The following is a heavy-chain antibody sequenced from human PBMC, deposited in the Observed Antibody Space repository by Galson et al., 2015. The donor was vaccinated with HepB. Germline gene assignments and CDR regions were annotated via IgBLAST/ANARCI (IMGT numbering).Heavy chain of an antibody. D-gene: IGHD3-22*01. CDR2: ISYDGSNK. J-gene: IGHJ4*02. CDR1: GFTFSSYG. V-gene: IGHV3-30*18. CDR3: AKDRRFYDSSGYSDY. Sequence: SLRLSCAASGFTFSSYGMHWVRQAPGKGLEWVAVISYDGSNKYYADSVKGRFTISRDNSKNTLYLQMNSLRAEDTAVYYCAKDRRFYDSSGYSDYWGQGTLVTVSS.